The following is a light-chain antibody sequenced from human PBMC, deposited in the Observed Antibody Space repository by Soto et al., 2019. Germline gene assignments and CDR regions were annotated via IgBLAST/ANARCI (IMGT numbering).Light chain of an antibody. V-gene: IGKV3-20*01. J-gene: IGKJ2*01. CDR2: GAS. CDR3: QQYGSSPQT. Sequence: EIVLTQSPGTLSLSPGERVTLSCRASQSISSSYLAWYRQKPGQAPRLLIYGASSRATGIPDRFSGSGSGTDFTLTISRLESEDFAVYYCQQYGSSPQTFGQGTKLEIK. CDR1: QSISSSY.